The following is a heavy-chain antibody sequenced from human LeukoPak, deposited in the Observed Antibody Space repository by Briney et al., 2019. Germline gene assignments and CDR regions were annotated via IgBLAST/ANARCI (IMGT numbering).Heavy chain of an antibody. J-gene: IGHJ3*02. CDR3: ARYSSSWTDAFDI. D-gene: IGHD6-13*01. Sequence: PSETLSLTCTVPGGSISSYYWSWIRQPAGKGLEWIGRIYSSGSTNYNPSLKSRVTMSVDTSKNQFSLKVSSVTAADTAVYYCARYSSSWTDAFDIWGQGTMVTVSS. CDR2: IYSSGST. CDR1: GGSISSYY. V-gene: IGHV4-4*07.